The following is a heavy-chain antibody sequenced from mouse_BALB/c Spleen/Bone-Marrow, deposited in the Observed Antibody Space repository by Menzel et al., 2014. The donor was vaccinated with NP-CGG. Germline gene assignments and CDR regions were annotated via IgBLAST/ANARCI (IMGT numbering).Heavy chain of an antibody. V-gene: IGHV1-18*01. CDR2: INPNNGVT. Sequence: VQLQQSRPELVKPGTSVKISCKTSGYTFTEYTIHWVKQSHGKSLAWIGGINPNNGVTAYNQKFRGKATLTEDKSSSTAYMELRSMTSEDSAVYYCARRQLGPAWCAYWGQGTLVTVTA. D-gene: IGHD3-2*01. CDR1: GYTFTEYT. J-gene: IGHJ3*01. CDR3: ARRQLGPAWCAY.